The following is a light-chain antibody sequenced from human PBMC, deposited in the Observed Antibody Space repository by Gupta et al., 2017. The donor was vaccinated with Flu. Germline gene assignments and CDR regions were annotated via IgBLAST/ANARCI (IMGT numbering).Light chain of an antibody. V-gene: IGLV2-14*01. CDR1: SRDVGGYNY. CDR2: EVS. CDR3: SSYTSSSVV. Sequence: HSALTQPASVSGSPGQSITISCTGTSRDVGGYNYVSWYQQHPGKAPKLIIYEVSNRPSGVSNRCSGSKSGTTASLTMAGVQDEDEDYYYCSSYTSSSVVFGGGTKLTVL. J-gene: IGLJ2*01.